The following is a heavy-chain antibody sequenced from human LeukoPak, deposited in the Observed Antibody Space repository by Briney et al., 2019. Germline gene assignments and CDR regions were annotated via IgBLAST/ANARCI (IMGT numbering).Heavy chain of an antibody. CDR2: IIPIFGTA. Sequence: ASVKVSCKASGGTFSSYAISWVRQAPGQGLEWMGGIIPIFGTANYAQKFQGRVTITTDESTSTAYMELSSLRSEDTAVYYCARLGYCSSTSCYRRYYYMDVWGKGTTVTVSS. V-gene: IGHV1-69*05. J-gene: IGHJ6*03. CDR1: GGTFSSYA. D-gene: IGHD2-2*02. CDR3: ARLGYCSSTSCYRRYYYMDV.